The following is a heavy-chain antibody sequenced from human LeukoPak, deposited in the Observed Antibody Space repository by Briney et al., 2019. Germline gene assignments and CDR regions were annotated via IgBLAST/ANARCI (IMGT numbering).Heavy chain of an antibody. Sequence: PSETLSLTCAVYGGSFSGYYWSWIRQPPGKGLEWIGEINHSGSTNYNPSLKSRVTISVDTSKNQFSLKLSSVTAADTAVYYCARVMQLWSRDYRGQGTLVTVSS. J-gene: IGHJ4*02. CDR1: GGSFSGYY. D-gene: IGHD5-18*01. CDR2: INHSGST. CDR3: ARVMQLWSRDY. V-gene: IGHV4-34*01.